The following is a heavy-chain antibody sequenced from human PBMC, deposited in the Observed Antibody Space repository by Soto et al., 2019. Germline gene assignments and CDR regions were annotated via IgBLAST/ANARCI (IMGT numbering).Heavy chain of an antibody. CDR2: MNSNSGNT. Sequence: ASVKVSCKASGYTFTSYDINWVRQATGQGLEWMGWMNSNSGNTGYAQKFQGRVTMTRNTSISTAYMELSSLRSEDTAVYYCARDHYGTCSSTSCFDPWGQGTLVTVSS. V-gene: IGHV1-8*01. CDR3: ARDHYGTCSSTSCFDP. CDR1: GYTFTSYD. J-gene: IGHJ5*02. D-gene: IGHD2-2*01.